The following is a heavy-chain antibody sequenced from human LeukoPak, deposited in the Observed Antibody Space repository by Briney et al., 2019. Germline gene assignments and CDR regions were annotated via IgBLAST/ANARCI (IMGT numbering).Heavy chain of an antibody. CDR1: GYTFTGYY. D-gene: IGHD3-22*01. CDR2: INPNSGGT. CDR3: ARTLYYYDSSGYQDEYYFDY. Sequence: GASVKVSCKASGYTFTGYYMHWVRQAPGQGLEWMGRINPNSGGTNYAQKFQGWVTMTRDTSISTAYMELSRLRSDDTAVYYCARTLYYYDSSGYQDEYYFDYWGQGTLVTVSS. V-gene: IGHV1-2*04. J-gene: IGHJ4*02.